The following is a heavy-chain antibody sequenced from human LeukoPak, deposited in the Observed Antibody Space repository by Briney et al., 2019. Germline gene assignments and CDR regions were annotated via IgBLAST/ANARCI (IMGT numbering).Heavy chain of an antibody. CDR1: GFTFSSSA. CDR3: AKNFGSSAWHHFDY. D-gene: IGHD6-19*01. Sequence: GGSLRLSCAASGFTFSSSAMNSIRQAPGKGLEWVSGISVGGDYTYYADSVKGRFTISRDNSKNTLYLQMNSLRAEDTAVYYCAKNFGSSAWHHFDYWGQGTLVTVSS. J-gene: IGHJ4*02. CDR2: ISVGGDYT. V-gene: IGHV3-23*01.